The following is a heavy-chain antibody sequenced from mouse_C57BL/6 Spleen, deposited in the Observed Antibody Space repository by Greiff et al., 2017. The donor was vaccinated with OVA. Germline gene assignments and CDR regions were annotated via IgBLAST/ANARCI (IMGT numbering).Heavy chain of an antibody. Sequence: VQLQQPGAELVKPGASVKLSCTASGFNIKDYYMHWVKQRTEQGLEWIGRIDPEDGETKYAPKFQGKATITADTSSNTAYLQLSSLTSEDTAVYYCAYYYGSSYPWFAYWGQGTLVTVSA. CDR1: GFNIKDYY. CDR3: AYYYGSSYPWFAY. V-gene: IGHV14-2*01. J-gene: IGHJ3*01. D-gene: IGHD1-1*01. CDR2: IDPEDGET.